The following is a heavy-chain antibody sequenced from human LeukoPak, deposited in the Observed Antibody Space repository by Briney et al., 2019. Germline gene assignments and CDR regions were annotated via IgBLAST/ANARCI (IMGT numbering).Heavy chain of an antibody. J-gene: IGHJ4*02. CDR1: GYTLTELS. CDR3: ATGDFWSGYYFDY. D-gene: IGHD3-3*01. V-gene: IGHV1-24*01. CDR2: FDPEDGET. Sequence: ASVKVSCKVSGYTLTELSMHWVRQAPGKGLEWLGGFDPEDGETIYAQKFQGRVTMTEDTSTDTAYMELSSLRSEDTAVYYCATGDFWSGYYFDYWGQGTLVTVSS.